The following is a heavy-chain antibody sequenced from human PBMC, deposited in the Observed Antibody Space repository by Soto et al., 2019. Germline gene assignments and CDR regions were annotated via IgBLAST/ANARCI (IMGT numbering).Heavy chain of an antibody. J-gene: IGHJ4*02. D-gene: IGHD2-2*01. CDR1: GGSFSGYY. Sequence: SLTLSLTCAVYGGSFSGYYWSWIGQPPGKGLEWIGEINHSGSTNYNPSRKSRVTISVDTSKNQFSLKLSSVTAADTAVYYCARGTDQIVVVPAAKGKYYFDHWGQGTLVTVSS. CDR2: INHSGST. V-gene: IGHV4-34*01. CDR3: ARGTDQIVVVPAAKGKYYFDH.